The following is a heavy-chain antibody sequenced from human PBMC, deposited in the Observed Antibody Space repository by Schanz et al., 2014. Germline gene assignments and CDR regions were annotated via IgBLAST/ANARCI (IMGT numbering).Heavy chain of an antibody. Sequence: QVQLVQSGAEVKKPGASVKGSCKASGYTFTSYYMHWVRQAPGQGLEWMETINPRGVSTSYAQKWQRRGTMTRDTSTSSVYTSLSSLRYEDKAVYYCARRYSSGWYEFDYWGQGTLVTVSS. CDR1: GYTFTSYY. CDR3: ARRYSSGWYEFDY. V-gene: IGHV1-46*03. D-gene: IGHD6-19*01. CDR2: INPRGVST. J-gene: IGHJ4*02.